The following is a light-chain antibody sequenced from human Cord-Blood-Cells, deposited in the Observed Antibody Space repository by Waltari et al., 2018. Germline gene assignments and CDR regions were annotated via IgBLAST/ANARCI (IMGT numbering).Light chain of an antibody. V-gene: IGKV1-5*03. CDR2: KAS. CDR1: QSISSW. CDR3: QQYNSYWT. Sequence: DIQMTQSPSTLSASVGARVTITCRASQSISSWLAWYQQKPGKAPKLLIYKASSLESGVPSRVSGSGSGTKFTLTISSLQPDDFATYYCQQYNSYWTFGQGTKVEIK. J-gene: IGKJ1*01.